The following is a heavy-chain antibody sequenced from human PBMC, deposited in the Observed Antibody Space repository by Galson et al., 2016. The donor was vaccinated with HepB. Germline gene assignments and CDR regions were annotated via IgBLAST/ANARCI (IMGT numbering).Heavy chain of an antibody. D-gene: IGHD3-3*01. CDR3: AKGGFCSYITCPLAF. J-gene: IGHJ4*02. Sequence: SLRLSCADSGFNFGLFAMTWVRQAPGEGLEWVSVISGSGDTTSTTSYADSVKGRFTISRDNSRNTLFLQMHSLRAEDTAVYYCAKGGFCSYITCPLAFWGQGTLVTVSS. V-gene: IGHV3-23*01. CDR1: GFNFGLFA. CDR2: ISGSGDTT.